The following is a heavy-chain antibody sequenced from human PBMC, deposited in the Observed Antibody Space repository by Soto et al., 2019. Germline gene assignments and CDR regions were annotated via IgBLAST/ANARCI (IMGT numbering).Heavy chain of an antibody. CDR1: GGSISGSY. Sequence: SETLSLTCTVSGGSISGSYWSWIRQTPGKVLEWVGYIHYSGSTNYNPSLKSRVTMSVDSAKNQFSLQLSSVTAADTAVYFCTKYRRTDAEGHSFDYWGQGALVT. V-gene: IGHV4-59*01. J-gene: IGHJ4*02. CDR3: TKYRRTDAEGHSFDY. CDR2: IHYSGST. D-gene: IGHD2-2*01.